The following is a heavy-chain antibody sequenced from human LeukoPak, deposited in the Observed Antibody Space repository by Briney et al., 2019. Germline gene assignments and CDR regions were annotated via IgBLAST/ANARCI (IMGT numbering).Heavy chain of an antibody. J-gene: IGHJ4*02. CDR1: GGSISSGGYY. CDR3: ARLGSSSFRY. V-gene: IGHV4-30-2*01. D-gene: IGHD6-6*01. CDR2: IYHSGST. Sequence: SQTLSLTCTVSGGSISSGGYYWSWIRQPPGRGLEWIGYIYHSGSTYYNPSLKSRVTISVDTSKNQFSLKLSSVTAADTAVYYCARLGSSSFRYWGQGTLVTVSS.